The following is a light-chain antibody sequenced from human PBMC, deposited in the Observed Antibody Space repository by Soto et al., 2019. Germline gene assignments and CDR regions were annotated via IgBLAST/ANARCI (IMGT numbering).Light chain of an antibody. CDR2: AAS. CDR3: QQLNSYPLT. Sequence: IPLTQSPSSLSASVGDRVTITCRASQGISSFLAWFQQKPGKAPKLLIYAASTLQSGVPSRFSGSGSGTDVTLTISSLQPEDFATYYCQQLNSYPLTFGGGTKVEIQ. CDR1: QGISSF. J-gene: IGKJ4*01. V-gene: IGKV1-9*01.